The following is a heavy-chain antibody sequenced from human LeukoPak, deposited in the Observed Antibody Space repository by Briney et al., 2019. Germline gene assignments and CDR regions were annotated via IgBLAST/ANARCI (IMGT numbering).Heavy chain of an antibody. Sequence: GGPLRLSCAASGFTFSSYAMSWVRQAPGKGLEWVSAISGSGGSTYYADSVKGRFTISRDNSKNTLYLQMNSLRAEDTAVYYCAKTRQNYGDYPDYWGQGTLVTVSS. J-gene: IGHJ4*02. CDR2: ISGSGGST. D-gene: IGHD4-17*01. V-gene: IGHV3-23*01. CDR1: GFTFSSYA. CDR3: AKTRQNYGDYPDY.